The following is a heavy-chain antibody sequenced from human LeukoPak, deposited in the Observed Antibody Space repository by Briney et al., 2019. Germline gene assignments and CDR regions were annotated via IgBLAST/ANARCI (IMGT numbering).Heavy chain of an antibody. J-gene: IGHJ3*02. D-gene: IGHD3-16*02. CDR1: GFTFDDYG. CDR2: INWNGGST. CDR3: ARIGAYDYVWGSYRWDAFDI. Sequence: GGSLRLSCAASGFTFDDYGMSWVRQAPGKGLEWVSGINWNGGSTGYADSVKGRFTISRDNAKNSLYLQMNSLRAEDTALYYCARIGAYDYVWGSYRWDAFDIWGQGTMVTVSS. V-gene: IGHV3-20*04.